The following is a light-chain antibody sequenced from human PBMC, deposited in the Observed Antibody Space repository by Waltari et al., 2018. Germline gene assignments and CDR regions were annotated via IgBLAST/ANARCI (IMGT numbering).Light chain of an antibody. Sequence: QPVFTQPPSVSAAPCQTVTISCSARTSNIGSTYVSCNHHPPRTAPNVLIYNNKERPSGTPDRFSGSTSGTSATLVITGLQTGDEADYYCATWDTSLGDLWVFGGGTRLTVL. CDR2: NNK. CDR1: TSNIGSTY. J-gene: IGLJ3*02. V-gene: IGLV1-51*01. CDR3: ATWDTSLGDLWV.